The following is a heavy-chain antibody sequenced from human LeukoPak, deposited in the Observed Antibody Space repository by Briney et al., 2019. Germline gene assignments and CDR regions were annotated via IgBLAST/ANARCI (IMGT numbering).Heavy chain of an antibody. V-gene: IGHV4-34*01. D-gene: IGHD5-12*01. CDR3: ASQVAGDY. J-gene: IGHJ4*02. CDR2: INHSGST. Sequence: SETLSLTCAVYGGSFSGYYWSWIRQPPGKGLEWIGEINHSGSTNYNPSLKSRVTISVDTSKNQFPLKLSSVTAADTAVYYCASQVAGDYWGQGTLVTVSS. CDR1: GGSFSGYY.